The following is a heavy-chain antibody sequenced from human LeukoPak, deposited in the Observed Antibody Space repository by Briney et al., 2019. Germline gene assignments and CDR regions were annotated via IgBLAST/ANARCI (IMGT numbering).Heavy chain of an antibody. V-gene: IGHV4-4*09. CDR3: ARLTRLSTSPDRYYLHY. D-gene: IGHD6-6*01. CDR2: IYTSGGT. Sequence: KASETLSLTCTVSGDSISSYYWSWIRQPPGKGLEWIGYIYTSGGTNYIPFLKGRVTISIDTSKNQFSLKLSSVTAADSAVYYCARLTRLSTSPDRYYLHYWGQGTLVTVSS. J-gene: IGHJ4*02. CDR1: GDSISSYY.